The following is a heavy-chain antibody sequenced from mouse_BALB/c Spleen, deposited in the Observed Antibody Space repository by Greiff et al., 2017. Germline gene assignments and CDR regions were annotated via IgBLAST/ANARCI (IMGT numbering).Heavy chain of an antibody. J-gene: IGHJ4*01. D-gene: IGHD2-10*01. V-gene: IGHV5-6-2*01. CDR2: INSNGGST. CDR3: ARGLLPLDY. CDR1: GFTFSSYY. Sequence: KLVESGGGLVKLGGSLKLSCAASGFTFSSYYMSWVRQTPEKRLELVAAINSNGGSTYYPDTVKGRFTISRDNAKNTLYLQMSSLKSEDTALYYCARGLLPLDYWGQGTSVTVSS.